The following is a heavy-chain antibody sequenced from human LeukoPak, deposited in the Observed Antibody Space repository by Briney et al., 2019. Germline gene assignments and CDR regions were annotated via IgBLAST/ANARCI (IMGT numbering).Heavy chain of an antibody. CDR2: IKQDGSEK. J-gene: IGHJ6*03. D-gene: IGHD6-13*01. CDR3: ARGPGQQPDSYYYYYMDV. Sequence: PGGSLRLSCAASGFTFSSYWMSWVRQAPGKGLEWVANIKQDGSEKYYVDSVKGRFTISRDNAKNSLYLQMNSLRAEDTAVYYCARGPGQQPDSYYYYYMDVWGKGTTVTVSS. V-gene: IGHV3-7*01. CDR1: GFTFSSYW.